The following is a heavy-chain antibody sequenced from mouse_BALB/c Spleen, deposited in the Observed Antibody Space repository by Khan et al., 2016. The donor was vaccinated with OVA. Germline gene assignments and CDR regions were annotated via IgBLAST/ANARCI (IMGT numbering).Heavy chain of an antibody. D-gene: IGHD1-1*01. V-gene: IGHV2-9*02. CDR1: GFSLTSYG. CDR2: IWAGGST. J-gene: IGHJ3*01. Sequence: QVQLKQSGPGLVAPSQTLSITCTVSGFSLTSYGVHWVRQPPGKGLEWLGVIWAGGSTNHNSALMSRLSISKDNSKSQVFLKMNSLQTDDTAMYYCARAFYYGAWFAYWGHGTLVTVSA. CDR3: ARAFYYGAWFAY.